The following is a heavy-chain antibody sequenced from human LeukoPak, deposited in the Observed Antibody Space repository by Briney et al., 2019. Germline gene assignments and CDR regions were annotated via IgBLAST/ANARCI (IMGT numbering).Heavy chain of an antibody. CDR2: ISYDGSNK. CDR3: ARDQYSNYAVGNYFDY. D-gene: IGHD4-11*01. J-gene: IGHJ4*02. CDR1: GFTFSSYG. Sequence: GGSLRLSCAASGFTFSSYGMHWVRQAPGKGLEWVAVISYDGSNKYYADSVKGRFTISRDNSKNTLYLQMNSLRAEDTAVYYCARDQYSNYAVGNYFDYWGQGTLVTVST. V-gene: IGHV3-30*19.